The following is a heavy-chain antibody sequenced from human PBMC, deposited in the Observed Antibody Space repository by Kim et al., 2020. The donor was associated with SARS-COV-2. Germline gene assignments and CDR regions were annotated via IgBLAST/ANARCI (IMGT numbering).Heavy chain of an antibody. D-gene: IGHD2-21*02. CDR1: GFSSSTYV. CDR3: AKSAHSSGYWVTAAYHFDY. J-gene: IGHJ4*01. V-gene: IGHV3-23*01. Sequence: GGSLRLSCAASGFSSSTYVMSWVRKAPGQGLEWVSSITSGGGNTNYGDTVKGRFTISRDDSKNTLFLQMSGLRTEDTAIYYCAKSAHSSGYWVTAAYHFDYWGHGTLVTVSS. CDR2: ITSGGGNT.